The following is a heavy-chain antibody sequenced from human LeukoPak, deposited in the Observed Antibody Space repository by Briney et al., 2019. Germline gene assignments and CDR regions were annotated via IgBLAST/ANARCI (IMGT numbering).Heavy chain of an antibody. CDR2: FDPEDGET. V-gene: IGHV1-24*01. CDR1: GYTLTELS. Sequence: ASVKVSCKVSGYTLTELSMHWVRQAPGKGLEWMGGFDPEDGETIYAQKFQGRVTMTEDTSTDTAYMELSSLRSEDTAVYYCATDFSSWYGIDYWGQGTLVTVSS. J-gene: IGHJ4*02. CDR3: ATDFSSWYGIDY. D-gene: IGHD6-13*01.